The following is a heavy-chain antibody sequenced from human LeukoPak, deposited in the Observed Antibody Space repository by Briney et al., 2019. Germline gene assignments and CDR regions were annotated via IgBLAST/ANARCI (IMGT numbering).Heavy chain of an antibody. Sequence: SETLSLTCTVSGGPISSSSYYWGWIRQPPGKGLEWIGSIYYSGSTYYNPSLKSRVTISVDTSKNQFSLKLSSVTAADTAVYYCARRVIFGVYHDYWGQGTLVTVSS. D-gene: IGHD3-3*01. V-gene: IGHV4-39*01. J-gene: IGHJ4*02. CDR2: IYYSGST. CDR1: GGPISSSSYY. CDR3: ARRVIFGVYHDY.